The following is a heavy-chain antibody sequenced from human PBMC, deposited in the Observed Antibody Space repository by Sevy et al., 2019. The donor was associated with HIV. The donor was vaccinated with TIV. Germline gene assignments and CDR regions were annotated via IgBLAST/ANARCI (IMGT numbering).Heavy chain of an antibody. CDR1: GYTFTSYY. D-gene: IGHD3-22*01. Sequence: ASVKVSCKASGYTFTSYYMHWVRQAPGQGLEWMGIINPSGGSTSYAQKFQGRVTMTRDTSTSTVYMELSSLRSEDTAVYYCAREALYYYDSSGYYGERDNYFDYWGQGTLVTVSS. CDR2: INPSGGST. V-gene: IGHV1-46*01. J-gene: IGHJ4*02. CDR3: AREALYYYDSSGYYGERDNYFDY.